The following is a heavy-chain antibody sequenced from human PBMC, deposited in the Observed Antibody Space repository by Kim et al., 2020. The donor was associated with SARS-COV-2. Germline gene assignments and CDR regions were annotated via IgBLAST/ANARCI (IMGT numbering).Heavy chain of an antibody. CDR1: GFTFGGYW. CDR3: ARREYYYDSTGYYD. J-gene: IGHJ4*02. V-gene: IGHV3-74*03. D-gene: IGHD3-22*01. CDR2: INNDGRTA. Sequence: GGSLRLSCAASGFTFGGYWMHWVRQAPGKGLEWVSRINNDGRTATYADSVKGRFTISRDNAENTLYLQMNSLRAEDTAVYYCARREYYYDSTGYYDWGQGTLGTV.